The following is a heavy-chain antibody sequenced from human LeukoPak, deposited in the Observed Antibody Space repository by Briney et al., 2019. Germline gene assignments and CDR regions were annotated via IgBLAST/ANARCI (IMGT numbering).Heavy chain of an antibody. CDR3: ARERGSREWLGSYCYYYYSMDV. CDR1: GGSISSGSYY. V-gene: IGHV4-61*02. Sequence: SETLSLTCTVSGGSISSGSYYWSWIRQPAGKGLEWIGRIYTSGSTNYNPSLKSRVTISVDTSKNQFSLKLSSVTAADTAVYYCARERGSREWLGSYCYYYYSMDVWGQGTTVTVSS. D-gene: IGHD6-19*01. J-gene: IGHJ6*02. CDR2: IYTSGST.